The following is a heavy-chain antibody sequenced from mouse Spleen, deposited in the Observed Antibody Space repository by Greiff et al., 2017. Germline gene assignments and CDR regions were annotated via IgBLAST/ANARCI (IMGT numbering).Heavy chain of an antibody. Sequence: EVKLVESGGGLVKPGGSLKLSCAASGFTFSSYAMSWVRQTPEKRLEWVATIGSGGSYTYYPDSVKGRFTISRDNAKNTLYLQMSSLRSEDTAMYYCARHDYDEHYYAMDYWGQGTSVTVSS. CDR3: ARHDYDEHYYAMDY. CDR2: IGSGGSYT. V-gene: IGHV5-9-3*01. J-gene: IGHJ4*01. CDR1: GFTFSSYA. D-gene: IGHD2-4*01.